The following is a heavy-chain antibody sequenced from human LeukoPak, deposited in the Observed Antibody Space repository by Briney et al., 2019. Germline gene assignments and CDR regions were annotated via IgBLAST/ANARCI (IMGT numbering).Heavy chain of an antibody. V-gene: IGHV1-8*03. D-gene: IGHD6-19*01. Sequence: VASVKVSCKASGYTFTSYDINWVRQATGQGLEWMGWMNPNSGNTGYAQKFQGRVTITRNTSISTAYMELSSLRSEDTAVYYCARDSPYSSGWYPEPGANFDYWGQGTLVTVSS. J-gene: IGHJ4*02. CDR2: MNPNSGNT. CDR1: GYTFTSYD. CDR3: ARDSPYSSGWYPEPGANFDY.